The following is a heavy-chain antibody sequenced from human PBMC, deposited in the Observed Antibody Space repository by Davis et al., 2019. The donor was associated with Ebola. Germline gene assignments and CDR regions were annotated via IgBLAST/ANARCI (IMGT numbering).Heavy chain of an antibody. CDR2: IYYSGST. J-gene: IGHJ6*03. CDR3: ARRHRARYMDV. V-gene: IGHV4-39*07. Sequence: PSETLSLTCTVSGGSISSSSYYWGWIRQPPGKGLEWIGSIYYSGSTYYNPSLKSRVTISVDTSKNQFSLKLSSVTAADTAVYYCARRHRARYMDVWGKGTTVTVSS. D-gene: IGHD1-14*01. CDR1: GGSISSSSYY.